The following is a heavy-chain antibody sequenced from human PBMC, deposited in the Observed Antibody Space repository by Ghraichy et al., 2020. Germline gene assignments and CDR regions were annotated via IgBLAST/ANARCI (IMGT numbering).Heavy chain of an antibody. CDR1: GFTFSSYS. CDR2: ISSSSSYI. D-gene: IGHD3-10*01. Sequence: GGSLRLSCAASGFTFSSYSMNWVRQAPGKGLEWVSSISSSSSYIYYADSVKGRFTISRDNAKNSLYLQMNSLRAEDTAVYYCARDDKASSVSGGMDVWGQGTTVTVSS. J-gene: IGHJ6*02. V-gene: IGHV3-21*01. CDR3: ARDDKASSVSGGMDV.